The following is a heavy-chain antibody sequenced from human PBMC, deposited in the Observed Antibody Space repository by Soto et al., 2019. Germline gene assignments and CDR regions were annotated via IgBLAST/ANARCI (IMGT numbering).Heavy chain of an antibody. CDR2: ISAYNGNT. CDR1: GYTFTSYG. V-gene: IGHV1-18*01. CDR3: AKDGMPYYDFWSGYYFKPYYYGMDV. D-gene: IGHD3-3*01. Sequence: ASVKVSCKASGYTFTSYGISWVRQAPGQGLEWMGWISAYNGNTNYAQKLQGRVTMTTDTSTSTAYMELRSLRAEDTAVYYCAKDGMPYYDFWSGYYFKPYYYGMDVWGQGTTVTVSS. J-gene: IGHJ6*02.